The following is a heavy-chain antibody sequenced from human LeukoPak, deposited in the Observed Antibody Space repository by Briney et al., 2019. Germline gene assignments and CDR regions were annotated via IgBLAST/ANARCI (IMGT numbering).Heavy chain of an antibody. Sequence: SETLSLTCAVYGGSFSGYYWSWIRQPPGKGLEWIGEINHSGSTNYNPSLKSRVTISVDTSKNQFSLKLSSVTAADTAVYYCARLTPDAYCSSTSCPFYYYYYYMDVWGKGTTVTVSS. CDR1: GGSFSGYY. CDR3: ARLTPDAYCSSTSCPFYYYYYYMDV. V-gene: IGHV4-34*01. CDR2: INHSGST. J-gene: IGHJ6*03. D-gene: IGHD2-2*01.